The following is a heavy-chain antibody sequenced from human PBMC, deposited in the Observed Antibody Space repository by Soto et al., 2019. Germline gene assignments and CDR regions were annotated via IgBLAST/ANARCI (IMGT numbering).Heavy chain of an antibody. CDR1: GYSFTSYW. D-gene: IGHD1-26*01. V-gene: IGHV5-51*01. CDR3: ARVLSYLPFVGHFDY. J-gene: IGHJ4*02. CDR2: IYPGDSDT. Sequence: PGESLKISCKGSGYSFTSYWIGWVRQMPGKGLEWMGIIYPGDSDTRHSPSFQGQVTISADKSISTAYLQWSSLKASDTAMYYCARVLSYLPFVGHFDYWGQGTLVTVSS.